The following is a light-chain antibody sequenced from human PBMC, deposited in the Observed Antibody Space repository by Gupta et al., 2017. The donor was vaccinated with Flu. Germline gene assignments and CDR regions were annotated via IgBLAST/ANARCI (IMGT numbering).Light chain of an antibody. CDR3: QQYSSYPRT. Sequence: AIRITQSPSSLSASTGDRVTITCRASQDISDYLAWYQQKPGTAPKLLIYAASTLQSGVPSRFSGSGSGTDFTLTVSGLQSEDFATDYCQQYSSYPRTFGQGTKVEIK. CDR2: AAS. V-gene: IGKV1-8*01. J-gene: IGKJ1*01. CDR1: QDISDY.